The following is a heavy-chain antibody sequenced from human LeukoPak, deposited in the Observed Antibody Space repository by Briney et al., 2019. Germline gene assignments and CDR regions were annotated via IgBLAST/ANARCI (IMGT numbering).Heavy chain of an antibody. V-gene: IGHV3-7*01. CDR1: GFTFSSYW. D-gene: IGHD4-23*01. CDR3: VHGGDYYYGMDV. J-gene: IGHJ6*02. CDR2: IKQDGSEK. Sequence: GGSLRLSCAASGFTFSSYWMSWVRQAPGKGLEWVANIKQDGSEKYYVDSVKGRFTISRDNAKNSLYLQMNSLRAEDTAVHYCVHGGDYYYGMDVWGQGTTVTVSS.